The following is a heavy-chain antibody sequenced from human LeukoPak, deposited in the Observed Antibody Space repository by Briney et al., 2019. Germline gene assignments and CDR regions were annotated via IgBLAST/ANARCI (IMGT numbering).Heavy chain of an antibody. D-gene: IGHD1-26*01. J-gene: IGHJ4*02. V-gene: IGHV3-21*01. CDR3: ASPRIVGATSFDY. CDR1: GFTFSSYS. Sequence: PGGSLRLSCAASGFTFSSYSMNWVRQAPGKGLEWVSSISSSSSYIYYADSVKGRFTISRDNAKNSPYLQMNSLRAEDTAVYYCASPRIVGATSFDYWGQGTLVTVSS. CDR2: ISSSSSYI.